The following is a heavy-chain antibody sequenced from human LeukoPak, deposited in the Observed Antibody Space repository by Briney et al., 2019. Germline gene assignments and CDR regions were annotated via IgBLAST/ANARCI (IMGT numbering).Heavy chain of an antibody. CDR2: ISAYNGNT. D-gene: IGHD5-18*01. V-gene: IGHV1-18*01. CDR3: ASHVDTAMANDY. CDR1: GYTFTSYG. J-gene: IGHJ4*02. Sequence: ASVKVSCKASGYTFTSYGISWVRQAPGQGLEWMGWISAYNGNTNYAQKLQGRVTMTTDTSTSTAYMELSSLRSEDTAVYYCASHVDTAMANDYWGQGTLVTVSS.